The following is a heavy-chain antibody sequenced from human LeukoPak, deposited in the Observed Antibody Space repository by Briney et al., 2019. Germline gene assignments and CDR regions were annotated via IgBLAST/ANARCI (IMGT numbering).Heavy chain of an antibody. Sequence: GGSLRLSCAASGFTFSSYAMHWVRQAPGKGLEWGAVISYDGSNKYYADSVKGRFTISRDNSKNTLYLQMNSLRAEDTAVYYCASQAVDSSGYTFDYWGQGTLVTVSS. J-gene: IGHJ4*02. CDR3: ASQAVDSSGYTFDY. CDR1: GFTFSSYA. D-gene: IGHD3-22*01. CDR2: ISYDGSNK. V-gene: IGHV3-30*04.